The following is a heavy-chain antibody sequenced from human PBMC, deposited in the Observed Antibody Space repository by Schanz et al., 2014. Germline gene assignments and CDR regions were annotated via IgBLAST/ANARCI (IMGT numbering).Heavy chain of an antibody. J-gene: IGHJ3*02. D-gene: IGHD3-22*01. CDR3: ARDIQYHYDTSGPVGAFDI. CDR1: GYTFTSYS. V-gene: IGHV1-46*01. Sequence: QVQLLQSGAEVKKPGASVKVSCKASGYTFTSYSMHWVRQAPGQGLEWLGIINPRGVSTSSAQEFQGRVTMTRDTATSTLQMELSSLRSEDTAVYYCARDIQYHYDTSGPVGAFDIWGQGTVVTVSS. CDR2: INPRGVST.